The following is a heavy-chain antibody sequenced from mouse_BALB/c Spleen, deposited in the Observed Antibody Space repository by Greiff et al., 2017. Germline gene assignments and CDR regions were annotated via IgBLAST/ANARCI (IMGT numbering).Heavy chain of an antibody. D-gene: IGHD2-1*01. CDR3: ASLIYYVAY. V-gene: IGHV2-6-7*01. J-gene: IGHJ3*01. CDR1: GFSLPGYG. Sequence: VKLMESGPGLVAPSQSLSITCTVSGFSLPGYGVNWVRQPPGKGLEWLGMIWGDGSTDYNSALKSRLSISKDNSKSQVFLKMNSLQTDDTARYYCASLIYYVAYWGQGTRVTVSA. CDR2: IWGDGST.